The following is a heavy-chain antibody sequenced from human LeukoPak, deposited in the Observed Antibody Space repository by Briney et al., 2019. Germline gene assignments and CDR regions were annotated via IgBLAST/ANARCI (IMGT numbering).Heavy chain of an antibody. J-gene: IGHJ3*02. V-gene: IGHV3-66*02. Sequence: GGSLRLSCAASEFSVGSNYMTWVRQAPGKGLEWVSLIYSGGSTYYADSVKGRFTISRDNSKNTLYLQMNSLRPEDTAVYYCARRGRIGTTAEGAFDIWGQGTMVTVSS. CDR2: IYSGGST. D-gene: IGHD1-7*01. CDR3: ARRGRIGTTAEGAFDI. CDR1: EFSVGSNY.